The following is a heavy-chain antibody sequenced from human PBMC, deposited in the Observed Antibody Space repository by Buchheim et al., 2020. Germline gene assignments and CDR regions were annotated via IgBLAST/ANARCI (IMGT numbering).Heavy chain of an antibody. CDR1: GFTFSRYW. J-gene: IGHJ5*02. Sequence: EVQLVESGGGLVQPGGSLRLSCAASGFTFSRYWMHWVRQAPGKGLVWVSRINSDGSSTSYADSVKGRYTIYSDNAKNKLHLQMNSLRAEDTAVDYCARESNDYYDFGSGYYSVSHNWFDPWGQGTL. CDR3: ARESNDYYDFGSGYYSVSHNWFDP. D-gene: IGHD3-3*01. CDR2: INSDGSST. V-gene: IGHV3-74*01.